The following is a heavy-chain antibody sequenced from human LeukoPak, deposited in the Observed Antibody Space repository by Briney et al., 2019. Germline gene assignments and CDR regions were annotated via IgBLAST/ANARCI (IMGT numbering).Heavy chain of an antibody. V-gene: IGHV3-49*04. Sequence: GGSLRLSCTASGFTFGDYGVSWVRQAPGKGLEWVGFIRSKVYGGTTEYAASVKGRFTISRDDSKSVAYLQMNNLKTEDTAVYYCSGSFGELTFFDYWGQGTLVTVSS. CDR2: IRSKVYGGTT. CDR3: SGSFGELTFFDY. J-gene: IGHJ4*02. CDR1: GFTFGDYG. D-gene: IGHD3-10*01.